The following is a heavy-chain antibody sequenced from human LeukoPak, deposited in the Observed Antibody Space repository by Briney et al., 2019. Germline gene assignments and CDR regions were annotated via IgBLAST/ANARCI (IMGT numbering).Heavy chain of an antibody. J-gene: IGHJ5*02. CDR3: AKVPFGGVIVSWFDP. CDR2: ISGSGGST. V-gene: IGHV3-23*01. D-gene: IGHD3-16*02. CDR1: GYTFSSYA. Sequence: SCKASGYTFSSYAMSWVRQAPGKGLEWVSAISGSGGSTYYADSVKGRFTISRDNSKNTLYLQMNSLRAEDTAVYYCAKVPFGGVIVSWFDPWGQGTLVTVSS.